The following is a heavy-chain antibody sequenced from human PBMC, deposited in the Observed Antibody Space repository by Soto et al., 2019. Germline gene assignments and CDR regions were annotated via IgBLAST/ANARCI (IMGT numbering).Heavy chain of an antibody. CDR1: GFTFSSYA. V-gene: IGHV3-23*01. CDR3: AKGDYDGSGSPVDY. J-gene: IGHJ4*02. Sequence: GGSLRLSCAASGFTFSSYAMSWVRQAPGKGLEWVSAISGSGGSTYYADSVKGRFTISRDNSKNTLYLQMNSLRAEDTAVYYCAKGDYDGSGSPVDYWGQGTLVTVSS. CDR2: ISGSGGST. D-gene: IGHD3-22*01.